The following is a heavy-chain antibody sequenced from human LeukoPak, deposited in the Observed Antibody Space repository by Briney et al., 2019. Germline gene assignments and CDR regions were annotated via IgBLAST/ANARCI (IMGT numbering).Heavy chain of an antibody. J-gene: IGHJ4*02. CDR2: ITGSGGNT. Sequence: GGSLRLSCAASGFTFSNYAMSWVRQAPGKGLEWVSAITGSGGNTYYADSVKGRFTISRDNSKNTVFLQMNSLGAEDTAVYYCAKWGDYDVLSGYYVSDYWGQGTLVTVSS. CDR1: GFTFSNYA. V-gene: IGHV3-23*01. CDR3: AKWGDYDVLSGYYVSDY. D-gene: IGHD3-9*01.